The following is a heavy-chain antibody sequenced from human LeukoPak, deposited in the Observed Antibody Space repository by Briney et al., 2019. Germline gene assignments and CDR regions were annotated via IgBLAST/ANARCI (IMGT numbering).Heavy chain of an antibody. V-gene: IGHV1-2*02. CDR3: ARSWGPDAFDI. CDR1: GYTFTGYY. J-gene: IGHJ3*02. CDR2: INPNSGGT. Sequence: RASVKVSCKASGYTFTGYYMHWMRQAPGQGLEWMGWINPNSGGTNYAQKFQGRVTMTRDTSISTAYMELSRLRSDDTAVYYCARSWGPDAFDIWGQGTMVTVSS. D-gene: IGHD7-27*01.